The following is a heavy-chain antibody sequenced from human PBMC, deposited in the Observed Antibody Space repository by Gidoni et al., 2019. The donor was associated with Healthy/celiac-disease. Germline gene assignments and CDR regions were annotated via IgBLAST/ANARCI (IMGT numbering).Heavy chain of an antibody. V-gene: IGHV3-33*01. D-gene: IGHD6-19*01. CDR2: IWYDGSNK. CDR1: GFTFRSYG. Sequence: QVQLVESGGGVVQPGRSLRLSCAASGFTFRSYGMHWVRQATGKGLEWVAVIWYDGSNKYYADSVKGRFTISRDNSKNTLYLQMNSLRAEDTAVYYCARDMGIAVAGTGGAFDIWGQGTMVTVSS. J-gene: IGHJ3*02. CDR3: ARDMGIAVAGTGGAFDI.